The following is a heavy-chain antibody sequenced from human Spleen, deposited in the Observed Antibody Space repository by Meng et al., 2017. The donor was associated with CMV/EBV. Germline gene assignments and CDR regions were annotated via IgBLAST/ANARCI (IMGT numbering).Heavy chain of an antibody. Sequence: GGSLRLSCAASGFTFSTYWMNWVRQAPGKGLEWVANIKQDGSEKYYVDSVKGRFTISRDNAKNSLYLQMNSLRAEDTAVYYCAREYDFWSGPPLYYYGMDVWGQGTTVTVS. CDR3: AREYDFWSGPPLYYYGMDV. V-gene: IGHV3-7*01. CDR1: GFTFSTYW. J-gene: IGHJ6*02. CDR2: IKQDGSEK. D-gene: IGHD3-3*01.